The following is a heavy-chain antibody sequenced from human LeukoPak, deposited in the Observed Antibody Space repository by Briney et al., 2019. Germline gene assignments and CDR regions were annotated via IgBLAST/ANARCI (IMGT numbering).Heavy chain of an antibody. CDR3: ARQWELTFDY. D-gene: IGHD1-26*01. Sequence: GGSLRLSCAASGFTVSSNYMSWVRQAPGKGLEWVSVIYSGGSTYYADSVKGRFIISRDNSKNTLYLQMNSLRAEDTAVYYCARQWELTFDYWGQGTLVTVSS. J-gene: IGHJ4*02. CDR1: GFTVSSNY. CDR2: IYSGGST. V-gene: IGHV3-66*04.